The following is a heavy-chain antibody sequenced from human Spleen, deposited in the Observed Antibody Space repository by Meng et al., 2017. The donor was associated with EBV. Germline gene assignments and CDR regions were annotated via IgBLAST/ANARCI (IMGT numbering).Heavy chain of an antibody. Sequence: QMHLVQAGGDVKKPGSSVKISCKASGYTFTYRYLHWVRQAPGQALEWMGWITPYNGDTDYAQKFQDRVTITRDTSLSTTYMELTNLRSEDTAMYYCARSSLTGTDWYFDFWGRGTLVTVSS. CDR2: ITPYNGDT. D-gene: IGHD1/OR15-1a*01. J-gene: IGHJ2*01. CDR3: ARSSLTGTDWYFDF. CDR1: GYTFTYRY. V-gene: IGHV1-45*02.